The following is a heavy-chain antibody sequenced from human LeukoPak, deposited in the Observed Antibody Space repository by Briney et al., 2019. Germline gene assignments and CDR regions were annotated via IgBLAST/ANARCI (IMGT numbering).Heavy chain of an antibody. V-gene: IGHV4-59*01. D-gene: IGHD2-15*01. CDR1: GGSIRTYY. Sequence: SETLSLTCIVSGGSIRTYYWSWIRQPPGKGLEWIGYIYYSGNTNYNPSLQSRVTISVDTSKNQFSLKLSSVTAADTAVYYCVRSLGYCSGGSCYSGNYPGYWFDPWGQGTLVTVSS. CDR3: VRSLGYCSGGSCYSGNYPGYWFDP. CDR2: IYYSGNT. J-gene: IGHJ5*02.